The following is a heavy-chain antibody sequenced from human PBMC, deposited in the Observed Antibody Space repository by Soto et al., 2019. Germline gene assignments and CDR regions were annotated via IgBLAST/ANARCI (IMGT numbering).Heavy chain of an antibody. J-gene: IGHJ4*02. CDR2: IWYDGSNQ. CDR1: GFTFSSYG. CDR3: ARDRYSSGWYDLDY. V-gene: IGHV3-33*01. D-gene: IGHD6-19*01. Sequence: QVQLVESGGGVVQPGRSLRLSCAASGFTFSSYGMHWVRQAPGKGLEWVAVIWYDGSNQYYADSVKGRFTISRDNSENTLYLQMNSLRAEDTAVYYCARDRYSSGWYDLDYLGEGTLVTVSS.